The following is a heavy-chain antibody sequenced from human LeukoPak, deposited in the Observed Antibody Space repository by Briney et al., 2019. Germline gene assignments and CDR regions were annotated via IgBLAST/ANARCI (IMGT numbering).Heavy chain of an antibody. CDR3: ARDNDIVVVPAAIQRSPLGY. J-gene: IGHJ4*02. CDR1: GFTFGSYA. D-gene: IGHD2-2*02. Sequence: GGSLRLSCAASGFTFGSYAMHWVRQAPGKGLEWVAVISYDGSNKYYADSVKGRFTISRDNSKNTLYLQMNSLRAEDTAVYYCARDNDIVVVPAAIQRSPLGYWGQGTLVTVSS. CDR2: ISYDGSNK. V-gene: IGHV3-30-3*01.